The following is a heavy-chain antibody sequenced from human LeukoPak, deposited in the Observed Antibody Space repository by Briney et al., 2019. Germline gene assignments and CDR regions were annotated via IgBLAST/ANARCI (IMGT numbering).Heavy chain of an antibody. J-gene: IGHJ4*02. CDR2: IKQDGSEK. Sequence: GGSLRLSCAVSGFTFSSYWMSWVRQAPGKGLEWVANIKQDGSEKYYVDSVKGRFTISRDNAKNSLYLQMNSLRAEATAVYYCARDHGSGSYYTFDYWGQGTLVTVSS. D-gene: IGHD3-10*01. CDR3: ARDHGSGSYYTFDY. CDR1: GFTFSSYW. V-gene: IGHV3-7*01.